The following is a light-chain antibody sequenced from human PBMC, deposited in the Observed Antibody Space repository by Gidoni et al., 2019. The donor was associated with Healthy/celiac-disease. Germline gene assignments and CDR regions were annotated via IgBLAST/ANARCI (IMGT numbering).Light chain of an antibody. CDR3: CSYAGSSTPWV. CDR2: EVS. J-gene: IGLJ3*02. V-gene: IGLV2-23*02. CDR1: SSDVGSYNL. Sequence: QSALTQPASVSGSPGQSITISCTGTSSDVGSYNLVSWYQQHPGKAPNLMIYEVSKWPSGVSNRFSGSKYANTASLTISGLQAEDEADYYCCSYAGSSTPWVFGGGTKLTVL.